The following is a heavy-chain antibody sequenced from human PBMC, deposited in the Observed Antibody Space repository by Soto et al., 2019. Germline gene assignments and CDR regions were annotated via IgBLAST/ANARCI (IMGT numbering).Heavy chain of an antibody. J-gene: IGHJ4*02. Sequence: VQLLESGGGLVQPGGSLRLSCVVSGFTLGPDGVSWVRQVPGKGLEWVSGFNGGGGTTHYIDSVKGRFEMSRDNPRSTVYLQLNSLGVDDTAVYYCTRWNGSGDHWGRGTLVTVSS. CDR1: GFTLGPDG. D-gene: IGHD1-1*01. V-gene: IGHV3-23*01. CDR2: FNGGGGTT. CDR3: TRWNGSGDH.